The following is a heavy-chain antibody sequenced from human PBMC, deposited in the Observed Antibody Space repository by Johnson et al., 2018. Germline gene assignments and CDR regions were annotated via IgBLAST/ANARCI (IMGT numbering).Heavy chain of an antibody. J-gene: IGHJ6*02. CDR1: GGSFSAYY. Sequence: QVQLQQWGAGLLKPSETLSLTCAVYGGSFSAYYWSWIRQTPGKGLEWIGEINHGGSINFNPSLKSRVTMSVDTSKKHFSLKLSSVTAADTAVYYCARVSIPALGTGRYYYGRDVWGQGTTVTVS. CDR2: INHGGSI. CDR3: ARVSIPALGTGRYYYGRDV. D-gene: IGHD6-6*01. V-gene: IGHV4-34*01.